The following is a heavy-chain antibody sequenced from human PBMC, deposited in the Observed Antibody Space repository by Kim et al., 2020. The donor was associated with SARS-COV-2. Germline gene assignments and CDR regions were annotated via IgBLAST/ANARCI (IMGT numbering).Heavy chain of an antibody. CDR2: INHSGST. CDR1: GGSFSGYY. CDR3: ARGRIRPTLWFGELREYYYGMDV. D-gene: IGHD3-10*01. Sequence: SETLSLTCAVYGGSFSGYYWSWIRQPPGKGLEWIGEINHSGSTNYNPSLKSRVTISVDTSKNQFSLKLSSVTAADTAVYYCARGRIRPTLWFGELREYYYGMDVWGQGTTVTVSS. V-gene: IGHV4-34*01. J-gene: IGHJ6*02.